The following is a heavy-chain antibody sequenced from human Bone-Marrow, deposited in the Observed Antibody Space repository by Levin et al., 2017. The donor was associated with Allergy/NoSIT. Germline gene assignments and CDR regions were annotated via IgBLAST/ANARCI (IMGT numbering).Heavy chain of an antibody. CDR1: GGSISTGGFH. J-gene: IGHJ4*02. D-gene: IGHD5-24*01. CDR2: IYYNGNT. CDR3: AREDGYVFDY. V-gene: IGHV4-31*03. Sequence: SETLSLTCSLSGGSISTGGFHWSWVRQRPGKGLEWIGYIYYNGNTYYNPSLQSRLSISIDTSKNQFSLRLTSVTAADTAVYYCAREDGYVFDYWGQGTLVTVSS.